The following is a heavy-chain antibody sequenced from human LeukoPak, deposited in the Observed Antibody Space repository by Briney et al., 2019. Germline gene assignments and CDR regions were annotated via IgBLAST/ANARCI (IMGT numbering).Heavy chain of an antibody. D-gene: IGHD3-9*01. CDR3: ALTGYYYYFDY. V-gene: IGHV3-7*01. J-gene: IGHJ4*02. CDR2: IKQDGSEK. Sequence: GGSLRLSCAASGFTFSSYWMSWVRQAPGKGLEWVANIKQDGSEKYYADSVKGRFTISRDNAKNSLYLQMNSLRAEDTAVYYCALTGYYYYFDYWGQGTLVTVSS. CDR1: GFTFSSYW.